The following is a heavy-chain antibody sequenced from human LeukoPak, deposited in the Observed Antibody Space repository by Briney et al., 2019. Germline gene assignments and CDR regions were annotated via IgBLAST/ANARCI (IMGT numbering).Heavy chain of an antibody. CDR3: VREGSSSSSDYYYYYMDV. V-gene: IGHV1-2*02. CDR1: GYTFTAYY. Sequence: GASVKVSCKASGYTFTAYYMHWVRQAPGQGLEWMGWINPNSGGTNYAQKFQGRVTMTRDTSINTAYTELSRLRSDDTAVYYCVREGSSSSSDYYYYYMDVWGKGTTVTVSS. CDR2: INPNSGGT. J-gene: IGHJ6*03. D-gene: IGHD6-6*01.